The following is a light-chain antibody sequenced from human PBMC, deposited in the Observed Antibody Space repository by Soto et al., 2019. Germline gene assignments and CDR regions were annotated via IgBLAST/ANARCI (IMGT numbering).Light chain of an antibody. Sequence: QSALTQPRSVSGSPGQSVTISCTGRSSDVGGYNYVTWYQQYPGKAPKVMIYDVKTRPSGVPDRFSGSKSGNTASLTISGLQAEDEADYYCCSYAGDYTFVFGTGTKLT. CDR3: CSYAGDYTFV. V-gene: IGLV2-11*01. CDR1: SSDVGGYNY. J-gene: IGLJ1*01. CDR2: DVK.